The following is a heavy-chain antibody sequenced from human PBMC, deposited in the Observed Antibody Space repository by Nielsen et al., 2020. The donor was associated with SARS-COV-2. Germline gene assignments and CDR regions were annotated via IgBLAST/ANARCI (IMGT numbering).Heavy chain of an antibody. Sequence: SETLSLTCAVYGGSLSGYYWTWIRQTPGKGLEWIGEINLRGSTNFNPSLKSRVTISLDTSKNQFSLNLTSVTAADTAVYYCARQPFLLSWFDPWGQGTLVTVSS. CDR1: GGSLSGYY. J-gene: IGHJ5*02. V-gene: IGHV4-34*01. D-gene: IGHD2/OR15-2a*01. CDR3: ARQPFLLSWFDP. CDR2: INLRGST.